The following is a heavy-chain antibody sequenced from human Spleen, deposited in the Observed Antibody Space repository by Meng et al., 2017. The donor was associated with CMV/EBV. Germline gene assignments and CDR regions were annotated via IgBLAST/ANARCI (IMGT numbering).Heavy chain of an antibody. V-gene: IGHV1-69*10. Sequence: SVKVSCKASGGTFSSYAISWVRQAPGQGLEWMGGIIPILGIANYAQKFQGRVTITADNSIGTAYMELSSLRSDDTAVYYCARAATVTPDYWFDPWGQGTLVTVSS. CDR2: IIPILGIA. CDR3: ARAATVTPDYWFDP. J-gene: IGHJ5*02. CDR1: GGTFSSYA. D-gene: IGHD4-17*01.